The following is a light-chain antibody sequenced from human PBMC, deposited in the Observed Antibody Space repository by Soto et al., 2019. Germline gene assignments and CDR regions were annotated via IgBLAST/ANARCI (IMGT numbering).Light chain of an antibody. Sequence: QSVLTQPPSVSGSPGQSITISCTGTSGDIGSYTYVSWYQQYPGKAPKLLISEVTNRPSGVSNRFSGSKSGNTASLTISGLQAEDEAHYYCSSYTTNSPPVVFGGGTKVTVL. J-gene: IGLJ2*01. V-gene: IGLV2-14*01. CDR3: SSYTTNSPPVV. CDR2: EVT. CDR1: SGDIGSYTY.